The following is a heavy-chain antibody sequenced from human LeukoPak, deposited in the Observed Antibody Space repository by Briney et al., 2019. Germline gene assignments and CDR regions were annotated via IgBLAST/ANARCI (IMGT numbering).Heavy chain of an antibody. J-gene: IGHJ6*03. Sequence: GGSLRLSCAASDFTFSSYWMSWVRQAPGKGLEWVANIKQDGSETYYVDSVNGRYTISRDNAKNSLFLQMNSLRAEDTAVYYCVRDRACNTPPYYYMDVWGKGTTVTVSS. D-gene: IGHD2/OR15-2a*01. V-gene: IGHV3-7*01. CDR2: IKQDGSET. CDR3: VRDRACNTPPYYYMDV. CDR1: DFTFSSYW.